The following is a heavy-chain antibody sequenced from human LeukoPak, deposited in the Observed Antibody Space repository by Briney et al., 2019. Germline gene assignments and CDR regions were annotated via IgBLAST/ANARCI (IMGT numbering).Heavy chain of an antibody. CDR2: IRAYNGNT. Sequence: GSVEVSCQASGYTFPSYGISWVRPAPGQGLEWMGWIRAYNGNTNYAQKLQGRVTMTTDTTTSKAYMELRSLRSDDTAVYYCARASSTVTTLFDYGGQGTLVTVSA. CDR3: ARASSTVTTLFDY. J-gene: IGHJ4*02. D-gene: IGHD4-17*01. V-gene: IGHV1-18*01. CDR1: GYTFPSYG.